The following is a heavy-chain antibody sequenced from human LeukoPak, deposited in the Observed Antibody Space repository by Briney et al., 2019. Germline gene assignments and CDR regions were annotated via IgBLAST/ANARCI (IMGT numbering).Heavy chain of an antibody. CDR2: ISSSDTYT. J-gene: IGHJ4*02. CDR1: GFTFSDYY. CDR3: ARATRGYSYGTFYFDY. D-gene: IGHD5-18*01. V-gene: IGHV3-11*06. Sequence: PGGSLRLSCAASGFTFSDYYMSWIRQAPGKGLEWVSYISSSDTYTNYAGSVKGRFTISRDNAKNSLYLQMNSLRAEDTAVYYCARATRGYSYGTFYFDYWGQGTLVTVSS.